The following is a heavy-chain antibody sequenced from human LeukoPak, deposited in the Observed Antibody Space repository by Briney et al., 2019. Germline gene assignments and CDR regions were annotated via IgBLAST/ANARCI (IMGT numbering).Heavy chain of an antibody. CDR2: INPNSGGT. Sequence: ASVKVSCKASGYTFTGYYMHWVRQAPGQGLEWMGWINPNSGGTNYAQKFQGRVTMTRDTSISTAYMELSRLRSDDTAVYYCARGPPNTIFGVAYHAFDIWGQGTMVTVSS. CDR1: GYTFTGYY. D-gene: IGHD3-3*01. J-gene: IGHJ3*02. V-gene: IGHV1-2*02. CDR3: ARGPPNTIFGVAYHAFDI.